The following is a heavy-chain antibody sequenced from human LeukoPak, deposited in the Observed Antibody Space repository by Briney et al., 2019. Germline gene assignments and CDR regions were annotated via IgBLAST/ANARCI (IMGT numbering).Heavy chain of an antibody. J-gene: IGHJ4*02. CDR1: GFTFSSYA. CDR2: ISYDGSNK. V-gene: IGHV3-30-3*01. Sequence: GGSLRLSCAASGFTFSSYAMHWVRQAPGKGLEWVAVISYDGSNKYYADSVKGRFTISRDNSKNTLYLQMNSLRAEDTAVYYCAKDHILLWFGELDYWGQGTLVTVSS. CDR3: AKDHILLWFGELDY. D-gene: IGHD3-10*01.